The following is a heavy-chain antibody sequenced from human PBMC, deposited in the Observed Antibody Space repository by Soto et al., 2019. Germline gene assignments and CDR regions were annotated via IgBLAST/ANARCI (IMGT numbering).Heavy chain of an antibody. J-gene: IGHJ4*02. D-gene: IGHD6-19*01. V-gene: IGHV3-21*01. Sequence: GGSLRLSCAASGFTFSSYSMNWVRQAPGKGLEWVSSISSSSSYIYYADSVKGRFTISRDNAKNSLYLQMNSLRAEDTAVYYCARAPGPLKWSYSSGWYYFDYWGQGTLVTVSS. CDR1: GFTFSSYS. CDR3: ARAPGPLKWSYSSGWYYFDY. CDR2: ISSSSSYI.